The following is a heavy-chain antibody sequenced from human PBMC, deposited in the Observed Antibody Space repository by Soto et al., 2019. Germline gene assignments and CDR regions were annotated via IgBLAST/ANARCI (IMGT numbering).Heavy chain of an antibody. V-gene: IGHV3-23*01. Sequence: GGSLRLSCAASGFTFSIFAMSWVRQSPGKRLEWVSTISGSGGSTYYADAVKGRFTISRDNSMGTLYLQMKSLRVEDTAIYYCAKEVSLGSTVDLGYWGQGALVTVSS. D-gene: IGHD7-27*01. CDR1: GFTFSIFA. CDR3: AKEVSLGSTVDLGY. CDR2: ISGSGGST. J-gene: IGHJ4*02.